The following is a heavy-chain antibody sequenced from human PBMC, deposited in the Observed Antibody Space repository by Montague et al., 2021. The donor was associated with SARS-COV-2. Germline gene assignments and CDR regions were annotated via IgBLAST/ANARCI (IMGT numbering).Heavy chain of an antibody. D-gene: IGHD2-2*01. CDR2: ICHSGST. Sequence: SETLSLTCSVYGGSLSGYYWSWIRQPPGEGLEWIAEICHSGSTSYNPSLKSRVTISVDTSKNQFSLKLSSATAADTAVYYCVRVPYRLLFVPRYYGMDVWGQGTTVTVSS. CDR1: GGSLSGYY. V-gene: IGHV4-34*01. J-gene: IGHJ6*02. CDR3: VRVPYRLLFVPRYYGMDV.